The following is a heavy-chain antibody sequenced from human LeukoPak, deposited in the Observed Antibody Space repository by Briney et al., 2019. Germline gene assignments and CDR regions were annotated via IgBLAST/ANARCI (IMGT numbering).Heavy chain of an antibody. V-gene: IGHV3-23*01. D-gene: IGHD6-19*01. CDR2: ISGSGGST. CDR1: GFTFSSYA. J-gene: IGHJ5*02. Sequence: PGGSLRLSCAASGFTFSSYAMSWVRQAPGKGLEWVSAISGSGGSTYYADSVKGRFTISRDNSKNTLYLQMNSLRAEDTAVYYCAKDAGYSSGWYGDNWFDPWGQGTLVTVSS. CDR3: AKDAGYSSGWYGDNWFDP.